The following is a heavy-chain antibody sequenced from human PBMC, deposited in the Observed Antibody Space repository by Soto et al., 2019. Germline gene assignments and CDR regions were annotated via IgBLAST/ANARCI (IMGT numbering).Heavy chain of an antibody. D-gene: IGHD6-19*01. CDR3: AFARVAVARWGS. CDR2: VTHSGTT. Sequence: QVQLQQWGAGLLKPSETLSLTCAVSGGSFSAFYWSWIRQPPGKGLEWVGEVTHSGTTDYNPSLTSRLTISVDTSKKHLSLKLSSVTAADTAVYYCAFARVAVARWGSWGQGTLVTVSS. CDR1: GGSFSAFY. J-gene: IGHJ5*02. V-gene: IGHV4-34*02.